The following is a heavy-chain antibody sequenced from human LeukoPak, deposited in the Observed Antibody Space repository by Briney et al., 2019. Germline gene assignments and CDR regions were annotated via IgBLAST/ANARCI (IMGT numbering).Heavy chain of an antibody. CDR3: ARSYSSSWYSTADY. Sequence: PSETLSLTCTVSGGSINSYYWSWIRQPAGKGLEWIGRIYTSGSTDYNPSIKSRVTMSVDTSKNQFSLKLSSVTAADTAVYYCARSYSSSWYSTADYWGQGTLVTVSS. V-gene: IGHV4-4*07. J-gene: IGHJ4*02. CDR2: IYTSGST. CDR1: GGSINSYY. D-gene: IGHD6-13*01.